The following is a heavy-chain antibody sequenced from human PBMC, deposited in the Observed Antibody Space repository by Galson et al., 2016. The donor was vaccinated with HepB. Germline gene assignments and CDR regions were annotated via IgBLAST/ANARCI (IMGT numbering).Heavy chain of an antibody. D-gene: IGHD1-26*01. V-gene: IGHV1-3*01. J-gene: IGHJ4*02. CDR3: ARAVLHNGGIYYRSKASFDY. CDR2: INAGNGNT. Sequence: SVKVSCKASGYTFTSYAMHWVRQAPGQRLEWMGRINAGNGNTKYSQKFQGRVTITRDTSASTAYMELSSLRSEDTAVFYCARAVLHNGGIYYRSKASFDYWGQGTLVTVSS. CDR1: GYTFTSYA.